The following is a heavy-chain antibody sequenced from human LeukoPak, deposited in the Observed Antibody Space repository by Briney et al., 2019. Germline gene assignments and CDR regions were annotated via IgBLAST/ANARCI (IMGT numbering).Heavy chain of an antibody. CDR2: INGDGSTI. V-gene: IGHV3-74*01. CDR1: GFTFINYW. D-gene: IGHD6-13*01. J-gene: IGHJ4*02. CDR3: AKEAAAADFDY. Sequence: GGSLRLSCAASGFTFINYWMHWVRQAPGRGLVWVSRINGDGSTISYADSVKGRFTISRDNAKNTLYLQMNSLRAEDTAVYYCAKEAAAADFDYWGQGTLVTVSP.